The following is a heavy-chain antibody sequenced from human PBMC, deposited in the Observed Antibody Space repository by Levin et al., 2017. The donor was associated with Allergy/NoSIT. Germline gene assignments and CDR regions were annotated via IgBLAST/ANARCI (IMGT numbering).Heavy chain of an antibody. CDR2: IYYSGST. CDR1: GGSIRSSSYY. Sequence: KPSETLSLTCTVSGGSIRSSSYYWGWIRQPPGKGLEWIGSIYYSGSTYYNPSLKSRVTISVDTSKNQFSLTLSSLTAADTAVYYCARGGRGVDYGDYDFDYWGQGTLVTVSS. D-gene: IGHD4-17*01. J-gene: IGHJ4*02. V-gene: IGHV4-39*07. CDR3: ARGGRGVDYGDYDFDY.